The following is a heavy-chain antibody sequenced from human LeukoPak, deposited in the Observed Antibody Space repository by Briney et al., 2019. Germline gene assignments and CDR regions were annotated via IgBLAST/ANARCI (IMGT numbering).Heavy chain of an antibody. D-gene: IGHD3-22*01. Sequence: SETLSLTCTVSGGSISSSAYHWGWIRQPPGKGLEWIGSIHYSGSTYYNPSLKSRVTISVRTSKNQFSLKLSSVTAADTAVYYCAKPSLYYYDTSGYYRYWYFDLWGRGTLVTVSS. CDR3: AKPSLYYYDTSGYYRYWYFDL. V-gene: IGHV4-39*01. CDR1: GGSISSSAYH. CDR2: IHYSGST. J-gene: IGHJ2*01.